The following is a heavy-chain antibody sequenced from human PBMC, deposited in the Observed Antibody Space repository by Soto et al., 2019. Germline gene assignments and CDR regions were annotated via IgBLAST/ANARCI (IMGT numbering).Heavy chain of an antibody. CDR2: IRGFSPYT. V-gene: IGHV3-21*01. D-gene: IGHD2-15*01. CDR3: ARDRGYDAHDYYYNAMDV. Sequence: LRLSCISSGFTFRTYTMNWVRQAPGKGLEWVSGIRGFSPYTFYAESVKGRFTISRDNAKNSLYLQMNSLRAEDTAVYYCARDRGYDAHDYYYNAMDVWGQGTTVTVSS. J-gene: IGHJ6*02. CDR1: GFTFRTYT.